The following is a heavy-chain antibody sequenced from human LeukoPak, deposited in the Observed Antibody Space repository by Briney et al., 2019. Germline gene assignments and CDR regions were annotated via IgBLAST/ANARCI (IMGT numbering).Heavy chain of an antibody. J-gene: IGHJ3*02. CDR1: GFTFSSYG. V-gene: IGHV3-33*06. Sequence: GRSLRLSCAASGFTFSSYGMHWVRQAPGKGLEWVAVIWYDGSNKYYADSVKGRFTISSDNSKNTLYLQMNSLRAEDTAVYYCAKAPRGLSSPHAFDIWGQGTMVTVSS. CDR3: AKAPRGLSSPHAFDI. D-gene: IGHD6-13*01. CDR2: IWYDGSNK.